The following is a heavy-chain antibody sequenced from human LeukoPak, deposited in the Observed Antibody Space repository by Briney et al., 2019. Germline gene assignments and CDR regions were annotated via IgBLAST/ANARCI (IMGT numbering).Heavy chain of an antibody. V-gene: IGHV3-23*01. CDR2: ITGSGDTT. CDR3: AKHRGNSVWYDYFDY. D-gene: IGHD6-19*01. Sequence: GGSLRLSCAASGFIFSNYAMSWVRLAPGKGLEWISAITGSGDTTYYADSVKGRFTISRDNAKNTVYLQMKSLTVEDTGVYYCAKHRGNSVWYDYFDYWGQGTLVTVSS. J-gene: IGHJ4*02. CDR1: GFIFSNYA.